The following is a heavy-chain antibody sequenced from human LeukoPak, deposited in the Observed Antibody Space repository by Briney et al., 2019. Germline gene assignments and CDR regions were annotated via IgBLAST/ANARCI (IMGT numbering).Heavy chain of an antibody. D-gene: IGHD6-19*01. CDR1: GYTFTSYG. CDR3: ARDVWSSGWYFAFDI. J-gene: IGHJ3*02. CDR2: ISAYNGNT. Sequence: ASVKVSCKASGYTFTSYGISWVRQAPGQGLEWMGWISAYNGNTNYAQTLQGRVTMTTDTSTSTAYMELRSLRSDDTAVYYCARDVWSSGWYFAFDIWGQGTMVTVSS. V-gene: IGHV1-18*04.